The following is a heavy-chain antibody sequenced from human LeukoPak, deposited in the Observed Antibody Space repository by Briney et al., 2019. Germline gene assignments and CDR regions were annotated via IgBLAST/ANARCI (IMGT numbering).Heavy chain of an antibody. D-gene: IGHD2-2*01. Sequence: GASVKVSCKASGYTFTSYDINWVRQATGQGLEWMGWMNPNSGNTGYAQKFQGRVTITRNTSISTAYMELSSLRSDDTAVYYCARLHQLLRGHGWFDPWGQGTLVTVSS. CDR3: ARLHQLLRGHGWFDP. V-gene: IGHV1-8*03. CDR1: GYTFTSYD. CDR2: MNPNSGNT. J-gene: IGHJ5*02.